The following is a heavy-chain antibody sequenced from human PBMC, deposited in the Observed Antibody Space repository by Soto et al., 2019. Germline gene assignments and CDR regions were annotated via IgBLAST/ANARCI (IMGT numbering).Heavy chain of an antibody. CDR2: INHSGST. CDR1: GGSFSGCY. D-gene: IGHD7-27*01. CDR3: ARRFSWGLTTFTFYYFDY. V-gene: IGHV4-34*01. J-gene: IGHJ4*02. Sequence: SETLSLTCAVYGGSFSGCYWSWIRQPPGKGLEWIGEINHSGSTNYNPSLKSRVTISVDTSKDQFSLKLSSVTAADTAVYYCARRFSWGLTTFTFYYFDYWGQGTLVTDSS.